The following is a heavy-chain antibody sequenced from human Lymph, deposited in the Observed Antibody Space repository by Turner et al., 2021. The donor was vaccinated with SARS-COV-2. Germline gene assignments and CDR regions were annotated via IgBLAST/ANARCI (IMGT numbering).Heavy chain of an antibody. D-gene: IGHD5-18*01. Sequence: EVQLVESGGGLVPPGGSLRLSCAASGFTFSSYWMSWVRQAPGKGLEWVANIKQDGSEKYYVDSVKGRFTISRDNAKNSLYLQMNSLRAEDRAVYYCAREDTVMVYDYWGQGTLVTVSS. CDR1: GFTFSSYW. CDR2: IKQDGSEK. V-gene: IGHV3-7*03. CDR3: AREDTVMVYDY. J-gene: IGHJ4*02.